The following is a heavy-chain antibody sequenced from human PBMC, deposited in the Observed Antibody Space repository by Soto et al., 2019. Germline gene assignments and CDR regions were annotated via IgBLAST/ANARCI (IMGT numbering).Heavy chain of an antibody. Sequence: GGSLRLSCAASGFSFSNYAMSWVRQAPGKGLEWVSAISGSGDSTYYADSVKGRFTISRDNSKNTLYLQINSLRVEDTAVYYCAKWAIFGQPRPLGGMDVWGLGTTVTVSS. D-gene: IGHD3-3*01. CDR3: AKWAIFGQPRPLGGMDV. V-gene: IGHV3-23*01. CDR2: ISGSGDST. J-gene: IGHJ6*02. CDR1: GFSFSNYA.